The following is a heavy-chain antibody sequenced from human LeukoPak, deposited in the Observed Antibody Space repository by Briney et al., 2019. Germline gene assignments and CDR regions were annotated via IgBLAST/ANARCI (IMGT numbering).Heavy chain of an antibody. J-gene: IGHJ4*02. CDR3: VRGTPTPGMDY. CDR2: IDTTTGNP. D-gene: IGHD3-10*01. Sequence: ASVNVSCKASGYPFSAHFLNWVRQAPGQGLEWMGNIDTTTGNPRYAQDFTGRFVFSLDTSVSTAYLQITSLKADDTAAYYCVRGTPTPGMDYWGQGTQVTVSS. CDR1: GYPFSAHF. V-gene: IGHV7-4-1*02.